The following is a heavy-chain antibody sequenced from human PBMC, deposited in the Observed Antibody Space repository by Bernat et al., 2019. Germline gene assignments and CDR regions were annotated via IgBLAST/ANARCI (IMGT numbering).Heavy chain of an antibody. Sequence: VQLVESGGGLVQPGGSLRLSCAASGFTFSSYEMNWVRQAPGKGLEWVAVISYDGSNKYYADSVKGRFTISRDNSKNTLYLQMNSLRAEDTAVYYCAKDWRSGYIIGAFDIWGQGTMVTVSS. CDR2: ISYDGSNK. V-gene: IGHV3-30*18. CDR3: AKDWRSGYIIGAFDI. CDR1: GFTFSSYE. D-gene: IGHD3-22*01. J-gene: IGHJ3*02.